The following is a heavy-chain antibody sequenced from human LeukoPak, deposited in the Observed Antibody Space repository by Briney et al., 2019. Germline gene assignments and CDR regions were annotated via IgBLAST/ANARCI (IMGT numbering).Heavy chain of an antibody. Sequence: GGSLRLSCAASGFTFDDYGMSWVRQAPGKGLEWVSGINWNGGSTGYADSVKGRFTISRDNAKNSLYLQMNSLRAEDTALYYCARDREYCSGGSCSYYYYYYYMDVWGKGTTVTVSS. J-gene: IGHJ6*03. D-gene: IGHD2-15*01. V-gene: IGHV3-20*04. CDR1: GFTFDDYG. CDR2: INWNGGST. CDR3: ARDREYCSGGSCSYYYYYYYMDV.